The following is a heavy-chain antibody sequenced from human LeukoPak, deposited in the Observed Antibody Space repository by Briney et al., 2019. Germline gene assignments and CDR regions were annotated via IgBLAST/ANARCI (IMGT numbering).Heavy chain of an antibody. CDR2: ISSGSGTI. J-gene: IGHJ4*02. CDR1: GFTFSSYT. CDR3: ARDRSITGLDF. V-gene: IGHV3-48*04. D-gene: IGHD2-8*02. Sequence: GGSLRLSCAASGFTFSSYTMNWVRQAPGKGLEWVSYISSGSGTIYYADSVKDRFTISRDNAKNSLYLQMNSLRAEDTAVYYCARDRSITGLDFWGQGTLVTVSS.